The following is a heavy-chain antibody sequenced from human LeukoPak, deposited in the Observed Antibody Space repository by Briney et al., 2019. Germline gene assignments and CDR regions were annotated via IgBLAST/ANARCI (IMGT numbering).Heavy chain of an antibody. CDR1: GGSISTYY. CDR2: VYYTGST. CDR3: ARRNLLTGYYYFDY. J-gene: IGHJ4*02. Sequence: SETLFLTCTVSGGSISTYYWSWIRQPPGKGLEWIGYVYYTGSTNYNPSLKSRVTVSVDTSKNQFSLNLSSVTAADTAVYYCARRNLLTGYYYFDYWGQGTLVTVSS. V-gene: IGHV4-59*08. D-gene: IGHD3-9*01.